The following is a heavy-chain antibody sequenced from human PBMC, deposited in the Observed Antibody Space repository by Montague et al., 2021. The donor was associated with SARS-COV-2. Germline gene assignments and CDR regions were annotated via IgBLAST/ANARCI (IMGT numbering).Heavy chain of an antibody. D-gene: IGHD1-26*01. Sequence: SETLSLTCTVSGGSISSSSYYWGWLRQPPGKGLEWIGSIYYSGSTYYNPSLKSRVTISVDTSKNQFSLKLSSVTAADTAVYYCARPLIGGSYLSRFDYWGQGTLVTVSS. CDR2: IYYSGST. CDR3: ARPLIGGSYLSRFDY. J-gene: IGHJ4*02. CDR1: GGSISSSSYY. V-gene: IGHV4-39*01.